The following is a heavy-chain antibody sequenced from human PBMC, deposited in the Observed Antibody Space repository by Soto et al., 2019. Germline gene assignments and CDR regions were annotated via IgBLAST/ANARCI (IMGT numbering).Heavy chain of an antibody. J-gene: IGHJ4*02. V-gene: IGHV5-51*01. CDR3: ARPTYCSSTHCSPFDY. CDR2: VYPDDSDT. Sequence: GESLKISCKGSGYSFTSYWIGWVRQMPGNGLEWMGIVYPDDSDTRYSPSFQGQVTISADKSISTAYLQWSSLEASDTAMYYCARPTYCSSTHCSPFDYWGQGTLVTVSS. CDR1: GYSFTSYW. D-gene: IGHD2-2*01.